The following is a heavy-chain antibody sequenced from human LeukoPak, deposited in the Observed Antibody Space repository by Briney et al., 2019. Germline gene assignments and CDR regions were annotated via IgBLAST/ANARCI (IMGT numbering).Heavy chain of an antibody. Sequence: GGSLRLSCAASGFTVSSNYMSWVRQAPGKGLEWVSVIYSGGSTYYADSVKGRFTISRDNSKNTLYLQMNSLRAEDTAVYYCAKDPPPITMIVVVTKTSWGQGTLVTVSS. CDR1: GFTVSSNY. D-gene: IGHD3-22*01. CDR3: AKDPPPITMIVVVTKTS. V-gene: IGHV3-53*01. J-gene: IGHJ5*02. CDR2: IYSGGST.